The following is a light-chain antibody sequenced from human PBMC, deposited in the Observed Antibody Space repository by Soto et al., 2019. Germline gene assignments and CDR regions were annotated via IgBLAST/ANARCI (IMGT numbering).Light chain of an antibody. CDR1: QSLSTNY. J-gene: IGKJ4*01. Sequence: EIVLTQSPDTLSLSPGKRATLSCRASQSLSTNYLAWYQQKPGLAPRLLIYDAYSRATGIPDRFSGSGSGTDFILTISRLEPEDFTVYYCQQYGSSPSFGGGTKVDIK. CDR2: DAY. V-gene: IGKV3D-20*01. CDR3: QQYGSSPS.